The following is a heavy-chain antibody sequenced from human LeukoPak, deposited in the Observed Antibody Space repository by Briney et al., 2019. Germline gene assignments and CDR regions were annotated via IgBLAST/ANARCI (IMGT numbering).Heavy chain of an antibody. CDR3: ARDHQEAGNYFDY. Sequence: GGSLRLSCAAAGFTFTTYGLHWVRQAPGKGLEWVAAIASNGGSEYYADSVKGRFTISRDNSKNTLYLQMNSLRAEDTAIYYCARDHQEAGNYFDYWGQGILVTVSS. J-gene: IGHJ4*02. CDR1: GFTFTTYG. D-gene: IGHD6-19*01. V-gene: IGHV3-30*03. CDR2: IASNGGSE.